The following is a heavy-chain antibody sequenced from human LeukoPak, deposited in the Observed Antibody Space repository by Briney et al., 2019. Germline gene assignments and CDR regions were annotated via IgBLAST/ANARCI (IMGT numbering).Heavy chain of an antibody. V-gene: IGHV3-30-3*01. D-gene: IGHD4-17*01. CDR1: GFTFSSYA. J-gene: IGHJ4*02. CDR2: ISYDGSNK. Sequence: GGSLRLSCAASGFTFSSYAMHWVRQAPGKGLEWVAVISYDGSNKYYADSVKGRSTISRDNSKNTLYLQMNSLRAEDTAVYYCARDPLLSTGYYFDYWGQGILVTVSS. CDR3: ARDPLLSTGYYFDY.